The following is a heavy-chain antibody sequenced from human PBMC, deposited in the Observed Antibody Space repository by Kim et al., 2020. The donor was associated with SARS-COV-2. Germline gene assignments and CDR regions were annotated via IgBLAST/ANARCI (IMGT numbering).Heavy chain of an antibody. D-gene: IGHD4-17*01. CDR2: T. V-gene: IGHV4-34*01. Sequence: TNYNPSLKSRVTISVDTSKNQFSLKLSSVTAADTAVYYCAGTTVTTGGDYWGQGTLVTVSS. J-gene: IGHJ4*02. CDR3: AGTTVTTGGDY.